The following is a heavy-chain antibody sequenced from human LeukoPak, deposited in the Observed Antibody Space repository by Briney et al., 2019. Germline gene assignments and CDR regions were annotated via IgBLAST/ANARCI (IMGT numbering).Heavy chain of an antibody. CDR3: ARDGGHSADY. Sequence: GGSLRLSCAASGFTFSSYWMFWVRQAPGKGLEWVATIKGDGSDKYYVDSVKGRFTISRDNAKNSLFLQMNGLRAEDTAVYYCARDGGHSADYWGQGTQVTVSS. CDR1: GFTFSSYW. CDR2: IKGDGSDK. D-gene: IGHD1-26*01. J-gene: IGHJ4*02. V-gene: IGHV3-7*01.